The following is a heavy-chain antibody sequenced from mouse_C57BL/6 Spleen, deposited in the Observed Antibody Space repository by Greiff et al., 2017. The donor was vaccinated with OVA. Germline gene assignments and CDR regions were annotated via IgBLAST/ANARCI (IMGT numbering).Heavy chain of an antibody. D-gene: IGHD1-1*01. CDR2: IYPGDGDT. Sequence: QVQLQQSGPELVKPGASVKISCKASGYAFSSSWMNWVKLRPGKGLEWIGRIYPGDGDTNYNGKFKGKATLTADKSSSTAYMQLSSLTSEDSAVYFCAREVTTVEKDFDYWGQGTTLTVSS. CDR1: GYAFSSSW. CDR3: AREVTTVEKDFDY. V-gene: IGHV1-82*01. J-gene: IGHJ2*01.